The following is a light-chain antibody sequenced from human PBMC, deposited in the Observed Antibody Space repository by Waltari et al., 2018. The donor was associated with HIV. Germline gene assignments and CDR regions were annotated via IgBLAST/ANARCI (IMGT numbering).Light chain of an antibody. CDR2: DNN. J-gene: IGLJ3*02. CDR3: GTWDSSLSVWV. CDR1: SSNIGNNF. V-gene: IGLV1-51*01. Sequence: QSVLTQPPSVSAAPGQKVTISCSGSSSNIGNNFVSWYQQLPGTAPKLRIYDNNKRPSGIPDRFSGSKSGTSATLGITGLQTGYEADYYCGTWDSSLSVWVFGGGTNLTVL.